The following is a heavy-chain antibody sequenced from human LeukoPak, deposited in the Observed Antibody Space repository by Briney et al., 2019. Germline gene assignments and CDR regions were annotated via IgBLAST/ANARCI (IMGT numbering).Heavy chain of an antibody. D-gene: IGHD5-12*01. J-gene: IGHJ4*02. CDR1: GYTFTTYY. Sequence: ASVKVSYKACGYTFTTYYIHWVRQAPGQGLEWMGIINPSGGTTTYAQKFQGRVTMTRDTSTSTVYMELNSLRSEDAAVYYCARPCDISASYYDYWGQGTLVTVSS. CDR3: ARPCDISASYYDY. CDR2: INPSGGTT. V-gene: IGHV1-46*01.